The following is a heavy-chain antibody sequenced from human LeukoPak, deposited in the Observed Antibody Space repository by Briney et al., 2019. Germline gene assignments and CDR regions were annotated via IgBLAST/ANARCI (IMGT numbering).Heavy chain of an antibody. V-gene: IGHV3-74*01. D-gene: IGHD3-22*01. CDR2: INSDGSST. CDR3: ARDNDYYDSSGSFDY. Sequence: PGGSLRLSCAASGFTFSSYWMHWVCQAPGKGLVWVSRINSDGSSTSYADSVKGRFTISRDNAKNTLYLQMNSLRAEDTAVYYCARDNDYYDSSGSFDYWGQGTLVTVSS. J-gene: IGHJ4*02. CDR1: GFTFSSYW.